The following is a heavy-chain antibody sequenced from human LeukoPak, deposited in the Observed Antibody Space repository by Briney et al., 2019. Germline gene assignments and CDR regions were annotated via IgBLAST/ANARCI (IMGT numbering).Heavy chain of an antibody. CDR1: GFTFSGYA. CDR2: ISYDGSNK. J-gene: IGHJ6*03. Sequence: GGSLRLSCAVSGFTFSGYAMHGVRQAPGKGREWVAFISYDGSNKYYAGSVKGRFTISRDNSRSTLYLQMNSLTGEDTAVYYCARDPLGRATPYYYMDVWGQGTTVTVSS. V-gene: IGHV3-30-3*01. D-gene: IGHD2-15*01. CDR3: ARDPLGRATPYYYMDV.